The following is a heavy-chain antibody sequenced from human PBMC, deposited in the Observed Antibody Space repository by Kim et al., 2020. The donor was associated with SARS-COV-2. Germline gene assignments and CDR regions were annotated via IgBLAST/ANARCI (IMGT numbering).Heavy chain of an antibody. D-gene: IGHD5-12*01. CDR1: GFTFSSYS. CDR3: AKGGNGYNEFDN. Sequence: GGSLRLSCAASGFTFSSYSMHWVRQAPGKGLEWVAIIWYDGSNEYYGDSVRGRFTISRDNSKNTLYLQMHSLTAEDTAVYYCAKGGNGYNEFDNWGQGTLVTVSS. V-gene: IGHV3-33*03. J-gene: IGHJ4*02. CDR2: IWYDGSNE.